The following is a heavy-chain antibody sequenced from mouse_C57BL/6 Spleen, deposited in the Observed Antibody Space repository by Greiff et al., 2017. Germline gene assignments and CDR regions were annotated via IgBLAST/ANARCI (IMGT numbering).Heavy chain of an antibody. J-gene: IGHJ1*03. Sequence: EVQVVESGPGLVKPSQTVFLTCTVTGISITTGNYRWSWIRQFPGNKLEWIGYIYYSGTITYNPSLTSRTTITRDTPKNQFFLEMNSLTAEDTATYYCAREGGYSELWYFDVWGTGTTVTVSS. CDR1: GISITTGNYR. V-gene: IGHV3-5*01. D-gene: IGHD2-14*01. CDR2: IYYSGTI. CDR3: AREGGYSELWYFDV.